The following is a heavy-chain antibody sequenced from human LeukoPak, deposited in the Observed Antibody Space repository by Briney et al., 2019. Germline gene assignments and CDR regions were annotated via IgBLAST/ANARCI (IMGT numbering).Heavy chain of an antibody. CDR1: GGSFSGYY. J-gene: IGHJ4*02. CDR2: INHSGST. Sequence: SETLSLTCAVYGGSFSGYYWSWIRQPPGKGLEWIGEINHSGSTNYNPSLKSRVTISVDTSKNQFSLKLSSVTAADTAVYYCARGRGGLGPFDYRGQGTLVTVSS. D-gene: IGHD1-26*01. CDR3: ARGRGGLGPFDY. V-gene: IGHV4-34*01.